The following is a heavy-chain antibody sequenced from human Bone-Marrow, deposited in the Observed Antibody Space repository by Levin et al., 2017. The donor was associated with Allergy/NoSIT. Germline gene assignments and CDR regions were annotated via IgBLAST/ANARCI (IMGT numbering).Heavy chain of an antibody. CDR2: IYYNGST. D-gene: IGHD6-19*01. CDR3: AREGSSGGGYYFDY. Sequence: PSETLSLTCTVSGGSISSYYWSWIRQPPGKGLEWIGYIYYNGSTNYNPSLKSRVTISVDTSKNQFSLKLSSVTAADTAVYYCAREGSSGGGYYFDYWGQGTLVTVSS. CDR1: GGSISSYY. V-gene: IGHV4-59*01. J-gene: IGHJ4*02.